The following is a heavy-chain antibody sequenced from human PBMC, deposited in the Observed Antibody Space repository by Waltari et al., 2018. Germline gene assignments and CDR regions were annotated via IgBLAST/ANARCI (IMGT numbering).Heavy chain of an antibody. CDR2: VITGVDKV. Sequence: QVQLVQSGAEVKRPGSSVKVSCKASGGTLSSYAVSWVRQAPGHGREWRGRVITGVDKVNDARKGKGRLTMSADKGTRTAYMELSSLTPDDTAVYYCARNRADVDSDGNWFDPWGRGTLVTVSS. V-gene: IGHV1-69*04. J-gene: IGHJ5*02. D-gene: IGHD4-17*01. CDR1: GGTLSSYA. CDR3: ARNRADVDSDGNWFDP.